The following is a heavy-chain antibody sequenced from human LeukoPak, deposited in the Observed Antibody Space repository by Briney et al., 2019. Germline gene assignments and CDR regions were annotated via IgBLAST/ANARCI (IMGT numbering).Heavy chain of an antibody. Sequence: ASVKVSCKASGGTFSSYAISWVRQAPGQGLEWMGWINPNSGGTNYAQKFQGWVTMTRDTSISTAYMELSRLRSDDTAVYYCARVELTLGAFDIWGQGTMVTVSS. CDR3: ARVELTLGAFDI. CDR1: GGTFSSYA. V-gene: IGHV1-2*04. D-gene: IGHD3-10*01. CDR2: INPNSGGT. J-gene: IGHJ3*02.